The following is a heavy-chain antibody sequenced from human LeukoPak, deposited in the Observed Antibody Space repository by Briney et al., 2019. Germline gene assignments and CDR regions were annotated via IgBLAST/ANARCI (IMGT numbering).Heavy chain of an antibody. CDR3: ARAPTSEQQLHFDY. Sequence: PGGSLRLSCVASGFTFSRFEMNWVRQAPGKGLEWISHISTGTYIAYADSVKGRFTISRDNAKNSLFLQMNSLRTEDTAVYYCARAPTSEQQLHFDYWGQGTLVTVSS. D-gene: IGHD6-13*01. V-gene: IGHV3-48*03. J-gene: IGHJ4*02. CDR2: ISTGTYI. CDR1: GFTFSRFE.